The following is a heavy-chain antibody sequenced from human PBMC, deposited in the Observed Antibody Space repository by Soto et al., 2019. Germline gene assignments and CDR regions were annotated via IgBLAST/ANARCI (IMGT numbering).Heavy chain of an antibody. CDR2: IKQDGSEK. Sequence: GGSLRLSCGASGFTFSSYWMSWVRQAPGKGLEWVANIKQDGSEKYYVDSVKGRFTISRDNAKNSLYLQMNSLRAEDTAVYYCARVRFWSGYYTYFDYWGQGTLVTVSS. CDR3: ARVRFWSGYYTYFDY. J-gene: IGHJ4*02. V-gene: IGHV3-7*01. D-gene: IGHD3-3*01. CDR1: GFTFSSYW.